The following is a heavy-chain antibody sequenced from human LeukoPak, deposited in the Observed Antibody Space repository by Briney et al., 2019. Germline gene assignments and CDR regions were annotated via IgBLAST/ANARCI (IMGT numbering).Heavy chain of an antibody. CDR1: GFTVSSNY. D-gene: IGHD5-24*01. CDR3: ASRDKGYYYGMDV. CDR2: IYSGGST. J-gene: IGHJ6*02. Sequence: GGSVRLSCAAPGFTVSSNYMSWVRHTPGKGLEWVSLIYSGGSTYYADSVKGRFTISRDNSKNTLYLQMNSLRAEDTAVYYCASRDKGYYYGMDVWGQGTTVTVSS. V-gene: IGHV3-66*01.